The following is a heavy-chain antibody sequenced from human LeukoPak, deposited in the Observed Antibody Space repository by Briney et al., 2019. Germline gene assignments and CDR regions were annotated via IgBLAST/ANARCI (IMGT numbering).Heavy chain of an antibody. CDR1: GFTFSNYG. V-gene: IGHV3-33*01. CDR2: IWYDGSKK. CDR3: AIHPNPEAVTGTGWLGGY. D-gene: IGHD6-19*01. J-gene: IGHJ4*02. Sequence: GGSLRLSCAASGFTFSNYGMHCVRQAPGNWLEWVAVIWYDGSKKDYEDSVKGRFTISRDNSKNTLYLQMNSVRAEDTAVYYRAIHPNPEAVTGTGWLGGYWGQGALVTVSS.